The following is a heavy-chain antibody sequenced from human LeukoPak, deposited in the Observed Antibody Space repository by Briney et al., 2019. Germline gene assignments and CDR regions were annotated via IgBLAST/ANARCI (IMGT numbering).Heavy chain of an antibody. CDR1: GGSISSYY. Sequence: SETLSLTCTVSGGSISSYYWSWIRQPPGKGLEWIGSIYYSGSTHYNPSLKSRVTISVDTSKNQFSLKLSSVTAADTAVYYCARVLRYFDWLFERSFWFDPWGQGTLVTVSS. CDR2: IYYSGST. V-gene: IGHV4-39*01. J-gene: IGHJ5*02. CDR3: ARVLRYFDWLFERSFWFDP. D-gene: IGHD3-9*01.